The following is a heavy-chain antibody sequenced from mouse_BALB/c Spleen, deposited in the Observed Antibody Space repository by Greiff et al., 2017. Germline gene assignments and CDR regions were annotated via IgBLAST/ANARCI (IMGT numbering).Heavy chain of an antibody. J-gene: IGHJ4*01. CDR3: ARGIYYGAMDY. CDR1: GYTFTSYW. V-gene: IGHV1-7*01. CDR2: ISPSTGYT. D-gene: IGHD2-1*01. Sequence: VQLQQSGAELAKPGASVKMSCKASGYTFTSYWMHWVKQRPGQGLEWIGYISPSTGYTEYNQKFKDKATLTADKSSSTAYMQLSSLTSEDSAVYYCARGIYYGAMDYWGQGTSVTVSS.